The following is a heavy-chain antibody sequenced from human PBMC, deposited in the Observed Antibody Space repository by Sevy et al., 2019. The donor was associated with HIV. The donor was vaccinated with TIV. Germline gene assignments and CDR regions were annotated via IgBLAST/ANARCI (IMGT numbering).Heavy chain of an antibody. V-gene: IGHV1-8*01. D-gene: IGHD6-6*01. CDR2: MNPNSGNT. CDR1: GYTFTSYD. J-gene: IGHJ6*02. CDR3: AITPGKGIAARPNKNYYYCGMDV. Sequence: ASVKVSCKASGYTFTSYDINWVRQATGQGLEWMGWMNPNSGNTGYAQKFQGRVTMTRNTSISTAYMELSSLKSEETAVYYCAITPGKGIAARPNKNYYYCGMDVWGQGTTVTVSS.